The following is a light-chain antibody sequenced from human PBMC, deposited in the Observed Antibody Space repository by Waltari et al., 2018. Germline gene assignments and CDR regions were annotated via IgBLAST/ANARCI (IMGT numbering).Light chain of an antibody. CDR1: TGAVAGDFY. CDR2: GST. J-gene: IGLJ3*02. CDR3: LLHFWGDQLV. V-gene: IGLV7-43*01. Sequence: QTVVTQEPSLTVSPGGTVTLTCASSTGAVAGDFYPSWFQQMPGQAPRALIFGSTNKYSCTPALFSGPLLGGKAALTLSGAQPEDEADYYCLLHFWGDQLVFGGGTKLPVL.